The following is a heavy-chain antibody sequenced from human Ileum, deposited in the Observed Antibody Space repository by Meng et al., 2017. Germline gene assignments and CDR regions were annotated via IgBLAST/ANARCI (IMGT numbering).Heavy chain of an antibody. CDR1: GGSFSGYY. CDR3: ARGGGRYGPDFDY. J-gene: IGHJ4*02. D-gene: IGHD3-16*01. Sequence: QGHAHAWGAGLLKPSGALALPWVVYGGSFSGYYWSWIRQPPGKGLEWIGEINQCGSTNYNPSLKGRVTISVDTSKNQFSLKLSSVTAADTAVYYCARGGGRYGPDFDYWGQGTLVTVSS. CDR2: INQCGST. V-gene: IGHV4-34*01.